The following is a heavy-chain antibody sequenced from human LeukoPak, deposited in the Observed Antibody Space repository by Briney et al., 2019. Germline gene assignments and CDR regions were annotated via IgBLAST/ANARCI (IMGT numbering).Heavy chain of an antibody. J-gene: IGHJ4*02. D-gene: IGHD4-17*01. Sequence: GASVKVSCKASGYTFTGSYMHWVRQAPGQGLEWMGWINPNSGGTKYAQKFQGRVTMTRDTSISTAYLELSRLRSDDTAVYYCAREHMTRVTLDYWGQGTLVTVSS. CDR3: AREHMTRVTLDY. CDR2: INPNSGGT. V-gene: IGHV1-2*02. CDR1: GYTFTGSY.